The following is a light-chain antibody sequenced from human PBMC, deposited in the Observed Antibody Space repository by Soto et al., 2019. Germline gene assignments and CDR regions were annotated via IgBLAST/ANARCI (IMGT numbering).Light chain of an antibody. Sequence: EIVLTQSPCSLSLSPGERATLSCRASQSVSSSYLAWYQQKPGQAPRLLIYGASSRATGIPARFSGSGSGTDFTLTISRLEPEDFAVYYCQQYGSSTGTFGQGTKVAIK. J-gene: IGKJ1*01. CDR3: QQYGSSTGT. V-gene: IGKV3-20*01. CDR1: QSVSSSY. CDR2: GAS.